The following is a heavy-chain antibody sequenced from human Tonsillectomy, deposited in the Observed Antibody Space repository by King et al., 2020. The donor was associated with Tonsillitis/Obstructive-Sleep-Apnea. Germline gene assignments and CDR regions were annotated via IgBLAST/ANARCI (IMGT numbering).Heavy chain of an antibody. Sequence: VQLVESGGGVVQPGRSLRLSCAAPGFTFSSYAMHWVRQAPGKGLEWVAVISYDESNKYYADSVKGRFTISRDNSKNTLYLQMNSLRAEDTAIYYCARGWNSVVWYFDYWGQGALVTVSS. D-gene: IGHD1-7*01. V-gene: IGHV3-30*04. CDR3: ARGWNSVVWYFDY. J-gene: IGHJ4*02. CDR1: GFTFSSYA. CDR2: ISYDESNK.